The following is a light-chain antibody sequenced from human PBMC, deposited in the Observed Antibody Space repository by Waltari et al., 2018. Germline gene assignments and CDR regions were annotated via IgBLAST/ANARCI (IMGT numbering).Light chain of an antibody. CDR1: QSVRIY. CDR2: HAS. CDR3: QQYVESPAT. V-gene: IGKV3-20*01. Sequence: EVVLTQPPGTVSLSPGDRATPSCRASQSVRIYLAWYQQKPGQAPRLLIYHASTRATGIPDRFSASGSGTDFSLTISRLEPEDFAMYYCQQYVESPATFGQGTKVEIK. J-gene: IGKJ1*01.